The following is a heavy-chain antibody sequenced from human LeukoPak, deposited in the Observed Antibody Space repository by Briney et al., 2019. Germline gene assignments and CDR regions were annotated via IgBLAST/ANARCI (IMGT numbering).Heavy chain of an antibody. D-gene: IGHD3-22*01. CDR1: GFTVSSNY. V-gene: IGHV3-66*01. CDR3: VRDEMLNSGFHYAVPPSFDV. CDR2: IYSGGST. Sequence: GGSLRLSCAASGFTVSSNYLSWVRQAPGKGLEWVSVIYSGGSTYYADSVKGRFTISRDDAKNSLYLHMNSLRAEDTAIYYCVRDEMLNSGFHYAVPPSFDVWGQGTMVSVSS. J-gene: IGHJ3*01.